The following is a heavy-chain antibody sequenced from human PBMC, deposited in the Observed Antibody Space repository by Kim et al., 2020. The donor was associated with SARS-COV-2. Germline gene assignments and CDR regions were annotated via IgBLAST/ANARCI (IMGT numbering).Heavy chain of an antibody. CDR3: ARDPDIVGDGPFDY. J-gene: IGHJ4*02. CDR2: INAGNGNT. Sequence: ASVKVSCKASGYTFTSYAMHWVRQAPGQRLEWMGWINAGNGNTKYSQKFQGRVTITRDTSASTAYMELSSLRSEDTAVYYCARDPDIVGDGPFDYWGQGTLVTVSS. D-gene: IGHD2-15*01. CDR1: GYTFTSYA. V-gene: IGHV1-3*01.